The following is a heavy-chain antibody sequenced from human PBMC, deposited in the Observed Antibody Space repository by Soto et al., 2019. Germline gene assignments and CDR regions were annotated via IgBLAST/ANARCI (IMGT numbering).Heavy chain of an antibody. D-gene: IGHD2-2*01. CDR3: ARDYHRYLDY. CDR1: GFTFSSYG. V-gene: IGHV3-33*01. CDR2: IWYDGSNK. Sequence: QVQLVESGGGVVQPGRSLRLSCAASGFTFSSYGMHWVRQAPGKGLEWVAVIWYDGSNKYYADSVKGRFTISRDNSKNTLNLQMNSLRAEDTALYYCARDYHRYLDYWGQGTLVTVSS. J-gene: IGHJ4*02.